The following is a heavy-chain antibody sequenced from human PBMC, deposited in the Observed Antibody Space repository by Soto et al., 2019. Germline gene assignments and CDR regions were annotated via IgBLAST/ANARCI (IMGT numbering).Heavy chain of an antibody. V-gene: IGHV4-31*03. D-gene: IGHD5-12*01. CDR3: ARGQEEMATDY. CDR1: DGSLNSDGYY. J-gene: IGHJ4*02. Sequence: TLSLTCTVSDGSLNSDGYYWSWIRQHPGKGLEWIGYIYYSGSTYYNPSLKSRLTISIDTSKTQFSLKLNSVTAADTAVYYCARGQEEMATDYWGQGTLVTVSS. CDR2: IYYSGST.